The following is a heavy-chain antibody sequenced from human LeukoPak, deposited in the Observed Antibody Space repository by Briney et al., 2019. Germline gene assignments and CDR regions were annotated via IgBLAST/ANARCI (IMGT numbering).Heavy chain of an antibody. CDR3: AREVTMVRGIDY. J-gene: IGHJ4*02. CDR1: GGSFSGYY. Sequence: SETLSLTCAVYGGSFSGYYWSWIRQPPGKGLEWIGEINHSGSTNYNPSLKSRVTISVDTSKNQSSLKLSSVTAADTAVYYCAREVTMVRGIDYWGQGTLVTVSS. D-gene: IGHD3-10*01. V-gene: IGHV4-34*01. CDR2: INHSGST.